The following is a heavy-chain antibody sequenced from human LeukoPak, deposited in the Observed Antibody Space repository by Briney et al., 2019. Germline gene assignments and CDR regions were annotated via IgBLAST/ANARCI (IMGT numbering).Heavy chain of an antibody. CDR3: ARVGYDILTGYYRRFDYYYYMDV. D-gene: IGHD3-9*01. Sequence: GASVKVSCKASGYTFTSYGISWVRQAPGQGLEWMGWISAYNGNTNYAQKLQGRVTMTTDTSTSTAYMELRSLRSDDTAVYYCARVGYDILTGYYRRFDYYYYMDVWGKGTTVTISS. CDR2: ISAYNGNT. CDR1: GYTFTSYG. V-gene: IGHV1-18*01. J-gene: IGHJ6*03.